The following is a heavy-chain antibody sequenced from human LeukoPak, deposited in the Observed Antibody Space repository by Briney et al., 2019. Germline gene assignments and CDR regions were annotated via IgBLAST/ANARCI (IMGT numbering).Heavy chain of an antibody. D-gene: IGHD2-15*01. J-gene: IGHJ4*02. V-gene: IGHV3-48*01. CDR2: ISSSSSTI. CDR3: ARDLTPVVAATPFDY. CDR1: GFTFSSYS. Sequence: QSGGSLRLSCAASGFTFSSYSMNWVRKAPGKGLEWVSYISSSSSTIYYADSVKGRFTISRDNAKNSLYLQMNSLRAEDTAVYYCARDLTPVVAATPFDYWGQGTLVTVSS.